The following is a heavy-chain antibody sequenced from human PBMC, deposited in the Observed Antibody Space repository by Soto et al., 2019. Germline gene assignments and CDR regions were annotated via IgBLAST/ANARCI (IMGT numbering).Heavy chain of an antibody. V-gene: IGHV1-69*13. Sequence: SVKVSCKASGGTFSSYAISWVRQAPGQGLEWMGGIIPIFGTANYAQKFQGRVTITEDESTSTAYMELSSLRSEDTAVYYCARDSWTTVVTPTHYYYYGMDVWGQGTTVTVSS. CDR2: IIPIFGTA. D-gene: IGHD4-17*01. J-gene: IGHJ6*02. CDR1: GGTFSSYA. CDR3: ARDSWTTVVTPTHYYYYGMDV.